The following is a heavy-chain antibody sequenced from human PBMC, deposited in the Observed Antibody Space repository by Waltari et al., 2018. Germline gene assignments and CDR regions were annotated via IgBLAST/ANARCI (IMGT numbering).Heavy chain of an antibody. CDR1: GGSISSYY. Sequence: QVQLQESGPGLVKPSETLSLTCTVSGGSISSYYWSWIRQPPGKGLEWIGYIYYSGSTNYNPSLKSRVTISVDTSKNQFSLKLSSVTAADTAVYYCARDRVDKQLGSYYFDYWGQGTLVTVSS. D-gene: IGHD6-6*01. V-gene: IGHV4-59*01. CDR2: IYYSGST. CDR3: ARDRVDKQLGSYYFDY. J-gene: IGHJ4*02.